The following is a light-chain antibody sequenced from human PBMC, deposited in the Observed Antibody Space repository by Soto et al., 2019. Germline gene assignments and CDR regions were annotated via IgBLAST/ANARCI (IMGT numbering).Light chain of an antibody. J-gene: IGLJ1*01. CDR1: SSDVGGYNS. Sequence: QSVLTQPASASGSPGQSITISCTGTSSDVGGYNSVSWYQHHPGKAPKLMIYDVSNRSSGVSSRFSGSKSDNTASLTISGLQAEDEADYYCKSYTSRSTYVFGTGTKVTVL. CDR3: KSYTSRSTYV. CDR2: DVS. V-gene: IGLV2-14*03.